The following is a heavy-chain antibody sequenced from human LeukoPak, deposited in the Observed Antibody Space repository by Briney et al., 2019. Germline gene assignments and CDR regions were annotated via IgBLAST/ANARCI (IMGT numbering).Heavy chain of an antibody. Sequence: DSVKGRFSISRDNSRSRMYLQMSSLRPEDTAVYYCARPNDYGDYRYFDLWGRGTLVPVFS. V-gene: IGHV3-30*13. J-gene: IGHJ2*01. CDR3: ARPNDYGDYRYFDL. D-gene: IGHD4-17*01.